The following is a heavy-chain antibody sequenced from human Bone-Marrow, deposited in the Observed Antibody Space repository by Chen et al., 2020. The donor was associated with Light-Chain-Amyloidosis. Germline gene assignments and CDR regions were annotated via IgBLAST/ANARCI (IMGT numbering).Heavy chain of an antibody. V-gene: IGHV3-23*04. J-gene: IGHJ4*02. Sequence: EVQLVESGGGLVQPGGSLRLSCATSGFNFSSFGMIWVRQAPGKGLEWVSTVSGITVSTYYAGAVKGRFIISRDNSXXTXYLQMNSLRAGDTAVYFCTRKGGYFDFWGQGSLVTVSS. CDR1: GFNFSSFG. D-gene: IGHD3-10*01. CDR2: VSGITVST. CDR3: TRKGGYFDF.